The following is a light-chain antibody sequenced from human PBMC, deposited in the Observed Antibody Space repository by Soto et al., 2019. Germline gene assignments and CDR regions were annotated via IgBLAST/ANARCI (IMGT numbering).Light chain of an antibody. CDR1: QSVSNN. CDR2: GAT. CDR3: HQYNSWTPGNT. V-gene: IGKV3-15*01. J-gene: IGKJ2*01. Sequence: EVVMTQSPATLSVSPGERATLSCRASQSVSNNLAWYQQKPGQATRLLLYGATTRTTGIPARFSGTKSGTEFTLTFSSLQSEDFAVYYCHQYNSWTPGNTFGQGTKLEIK.